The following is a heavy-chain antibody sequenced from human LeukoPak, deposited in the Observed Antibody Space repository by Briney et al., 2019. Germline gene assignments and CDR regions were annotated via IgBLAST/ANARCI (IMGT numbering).Heavy chain of an antibody. V-gene: IGHV1-2*02. CDR2: INPNSGGT. J-gene: IGHJ4*02. D-gene: IGHD2-21*02. Sequence: ASVKVSCKASGYTFTGYYMHWVRQAPGQGLEWMGWINPNSGGTNYARKFQGRVTMTRDTSISTAYMELSRLRSDDTAVYYCARDAGWAYCGGDCYSSEDYWGQGTLVTVSS. CDR1: GYTFTGYY. CDR3: ARDAGWAYCGGDCYSSEDY.